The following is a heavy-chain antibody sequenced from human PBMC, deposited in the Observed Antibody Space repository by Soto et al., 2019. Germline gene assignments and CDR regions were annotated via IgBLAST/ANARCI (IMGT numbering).Heavy chain of an antibody. CDR1: GYTLTELS. Sequence: ASLKVSCKVSGYTLTELSMHWVRQAPGKGLEWMGGFDPEDGETIYAQKFQGRVTMTEDTSTDTAYMELSSLRSEDTAVYYCVCPTGNYYYGMDVWGQGTTVTVSS. CDR3: VCPTGNYYYGMDV. CDR2: FDPEDGET. V-gene: IGHV1-24*01. D-gene: IGHD4-4*01. J-gene: IGHJ6*02.